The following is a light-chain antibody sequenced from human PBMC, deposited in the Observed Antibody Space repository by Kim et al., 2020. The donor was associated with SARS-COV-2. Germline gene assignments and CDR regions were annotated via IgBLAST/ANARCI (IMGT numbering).Light chain of an antibody. Sequence: ASVGDRCTITCRASQSIITWLAWYQQKPGKAPNLLIYKASSLDSGVPSRLSGSGSETELNLTISSLQRNDSATYFFQQYTGACAFGHGTKVDIK. CDR3: QQYTGACA. J-gene: IGKJ1*01. CDR1: QSIITW. CDR2: KAS. V-gene: IGKV1-5*03.